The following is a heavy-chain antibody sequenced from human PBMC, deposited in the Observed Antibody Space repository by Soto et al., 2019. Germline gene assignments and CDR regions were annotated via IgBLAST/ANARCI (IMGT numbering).Heavy chain of an antibody. J-gene: IGHJ4*02. CDR2: VYSSGST. CDR3: ARDKGDSRIDY. V-gene: IGHV4-4*07. D-gene: IGHD3-22*01. Sequence: SETLSLTCTVSGGSINSYYWSWIRQSAGKGLEWIGRVYSSGSTFYNPSLKSRLTMSVDTPNNQSSLKLSSVTAADTAVYSCARDKGDSRIDYWGLGTLVTVSS. CDR1: GGSINSYY.